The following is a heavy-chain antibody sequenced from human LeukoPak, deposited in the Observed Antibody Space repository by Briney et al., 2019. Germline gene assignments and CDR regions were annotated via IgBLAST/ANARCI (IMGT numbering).Heavy chain of an antibody. CDR2: IYTSGST. J-gene: IGHJ6*03. Sequence: SETLSLTCTVSGGSISSYYWSWIRQPAGKGLEWIGRIYTSGSTNYNPSLKSRVTMSVDTSKNQFSLKLSPVTAADTAVYYCASGKGALYYYYYMDVWGKGTTVTVSS. D-gene: IGHD1-26*01. CDR1: GGSISSYY. V-gene: IGHV4-4*07. CDR3: ASGKGALYYYYYMDV.